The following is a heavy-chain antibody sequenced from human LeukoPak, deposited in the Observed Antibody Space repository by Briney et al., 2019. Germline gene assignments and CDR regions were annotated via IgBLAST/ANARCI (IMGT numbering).Heavy chain of an antibody. Sequence: GGSLRLSCAASGFTFSSYAMHWVRQAPGKGLERVAVISYDGSNKYYADSVKGRFTISRDNSKNTLYLQMNSLRAEDTAVYYCARNSGYFDYWGQGTLVTVSS. CDR2: ISYDGSNK. J-gene: IGHJ4*02. CDR3: ARNSGYFDY. CDR1: GFTFSSYA. D-gene: IGHD4-23*01. V-gene: IGHV3-30*04.